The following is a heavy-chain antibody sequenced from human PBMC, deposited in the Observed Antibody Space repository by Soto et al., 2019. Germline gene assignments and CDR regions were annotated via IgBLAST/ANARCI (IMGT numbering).Heavy chain of an antibody. J-gene: IGHJ5*02. CDR3: ARGTVTSGRWFGP. V-gene: IGHV1-18*04. D-gene: IGHD4-17*01. CDR2: ISSLSGNT. CDR1: HDTFTGYT. Sequence: QVHLVQSETEVKEPGASVTFSCKTSHDTFTGYTINWVRQAPGQGLEWLGWISSLSGNTYYARDFQGRLTRTTNTSATTAYLELRTLRSDDSAVYFCARGTVTSGRWFGPWGQGTLVTVSS.